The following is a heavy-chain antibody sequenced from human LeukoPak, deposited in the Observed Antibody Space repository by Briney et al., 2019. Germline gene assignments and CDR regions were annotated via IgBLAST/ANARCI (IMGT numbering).Heavy chain of an antibody. CDR3: ARDLGYIAVTGAGGY. CDR2: INPNSGGT. CDR1: GYTFTGYY. J-gene: IGHJ4*02. V-gene: IGHV1-2*02. Sequence: GASVKVSCKASGYTFTGYYMHWVRQAPGQGLEWMGWINPNSGGTNYAQKFQGRVTMTRDTSISTAYMELSRLRSGDTAVYYCARDLGYIAVTGAGGYWGQGTLVTVSS. D-gene: IGHD6-19*01.